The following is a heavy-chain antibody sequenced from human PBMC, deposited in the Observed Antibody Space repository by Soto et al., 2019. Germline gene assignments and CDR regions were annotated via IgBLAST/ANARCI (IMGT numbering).Heavy chain of an antibody. V-gene: IGHV1-24*01. D-gene: IGHD6-13*01. CDR3: ATDRRLSSSSWPPYYYYGMDV. CDR2: FDPEDGET. Sequence: ASVKVSCKVSGYTITELSMHSVRQAPGKGLEWMGGFDPEDGETIYAQKFQGRVTMTEDTSTDTAYMELSSLRSEDTAVYYCATDRRLSSSSWPPYYYYGMDVWGQGTTVTVSS. CDR1: GYTITELS. J-gene: IGHJ6*02.